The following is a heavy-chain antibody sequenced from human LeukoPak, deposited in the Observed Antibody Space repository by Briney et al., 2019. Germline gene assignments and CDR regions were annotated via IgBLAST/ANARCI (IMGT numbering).Heavy chain of an antibody. CDR3: ARDSPGYYGRSGYYPDCFDH. V-gene: IGHV3-48*03. CDR2: ISNTGSTI. D-gene: IGHD3-22*01. Sequence: GGSLRLSCAASGFTFSSFEMNWVRQAPGKGLEWVSYISNTGSTIYYADSVKGRFTISRDNAKNSLYLQMNSLRAEDTAVYYCARDSPGYYGRSGYYPDCFDHWGQGTLATVSS. J-gene: IGHJ5*02. CDR1: GFTFSSFE.